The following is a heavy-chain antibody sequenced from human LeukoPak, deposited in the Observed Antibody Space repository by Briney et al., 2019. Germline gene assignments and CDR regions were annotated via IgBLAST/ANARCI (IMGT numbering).Heavy chain of an antibody. D-gene: IGHD3-22*01. J-gene: IGHJ4*02. CDR1: GGSVNSGSYY. V-gene: IGHV4-39*07. CDR2: INHSGST. Sequence: SETLSLTCTVSGGSVNSGSYYWSWIRQPPGKGLEWIGEINHSGSTNYNPSLKSRVTISVDTSKNQFSLKLSSVTAADTAVYYCARGGGYYDSFIPNWGQGTLVTVSS. CDR3: ARGGGYYDSFIPN.